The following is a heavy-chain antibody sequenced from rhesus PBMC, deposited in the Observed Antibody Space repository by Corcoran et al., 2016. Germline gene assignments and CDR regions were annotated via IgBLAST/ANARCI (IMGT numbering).Heavy chain of an antibody. CDR1: GFSLNTTGMG. V-gene: IGHV2-1*01. CDR3: TRYLRSNFYFDY. J-gene: IGHJ4*01. D-gene: IGHD2-15*01. Sequence: QVTLKESGPALVKPTQTLTLTCILSGFSLNTTGMGVGWIRQPPGKTLEGHAHIYWDVDKRLSTSLKSRLTISKDTSKNQVVLTMTNMDPVDTATYYCTRYLRSNFYFDYWGQGVLVTVSS. CDR2: IYWDVDK.